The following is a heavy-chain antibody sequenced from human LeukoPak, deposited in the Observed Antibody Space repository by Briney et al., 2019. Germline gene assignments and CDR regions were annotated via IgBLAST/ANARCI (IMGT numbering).Heavy chain of an antibody. J-gene: IGHJ4*02. CDR2: ITSSSSSV. CDR3: ARVLSVSYYGSGSYYPDY. V-gene: IGHV3-21*01. Sequence: GGSLRLSCAASGFNFRNYDMNWVRQVPGKGLEWVSSITSSSSSVRYADSVKGRFTISRDNAKNSLYLQMNSLRAEDTAVYYCARVLSVSYYGSGSYYPDYWGQGTLVTVSS. D-gene: IGHD3-10*01. CDR1: GFNFRNYD.